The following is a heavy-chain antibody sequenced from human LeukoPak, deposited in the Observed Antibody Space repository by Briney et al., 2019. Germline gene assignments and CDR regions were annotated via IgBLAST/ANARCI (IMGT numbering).Heavy chain of an antibody. CDR1: GFSVSNTY. V-gene: IGHV3-53*01. CDR2: IYSGGNT. J-gene: IGHJ4*02. CDR3: ARDSPGYGGYSY. D-gene: IGHD5-12*01. Sequence: GGSLRLSCAASGFSVSNTYMSWVRQAPGKGLEWVSIIYSGGNTYYADSVKGRFTISRDNSKNTLYLQMNRLRPEDTAVYYCARDSPGYGGYSYWGQGTLVTVSS.